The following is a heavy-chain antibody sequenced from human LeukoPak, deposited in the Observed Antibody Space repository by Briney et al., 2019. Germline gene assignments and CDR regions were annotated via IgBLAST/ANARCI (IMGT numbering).Heavy chain of an antibody. V-gene: IGHV4-39*01. CDR3: ARGGLGSDY. J-gene: IGHJ4*02. CDR1: GGSISSSSYY. Sequence: PSETLSLTCTVSGGSISSSSYYWGWIRQPPGKGLEWIGSIYYSGSTYYNPSLKSRVTISVDTSKNQFSLKLSSVTAADTAVYYCARGGLGSDYWGQGTLVTVSS. D-gene: IGHD3/OR15-3a*01. CDR2: IYYSGST.